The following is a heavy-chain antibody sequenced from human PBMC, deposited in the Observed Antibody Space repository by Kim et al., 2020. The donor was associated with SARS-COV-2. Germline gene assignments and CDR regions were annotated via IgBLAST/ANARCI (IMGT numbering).Heavy chain of an antibody. D-gene: IGHD6-19*01. J-gene: IGHJ6*02. CDR3: ARELEIWTMAVLIGVPTYYNGLDV. V-gene: IGHV3-48*02. CDR1: GFNFNDYG. CDR2: ISRTSGSI. Sequence: GGSLRLSCVGFGFNFNDYGINWVRQAPGKGLEWISYISRTSGSIDYADSVKGRFTIARDKAGKSVFLQMNSLRDDDTAVYYCARELEIWTMAVLIGVPTYYNGLDVWGQGTTVTVSS.